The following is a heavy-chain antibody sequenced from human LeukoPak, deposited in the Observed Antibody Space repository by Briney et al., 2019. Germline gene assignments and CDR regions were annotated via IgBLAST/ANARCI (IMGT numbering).Heavy chain of an antibody. CDR2: ISGGDTT. J-gene: IGHJ4*02. D-gene: IGHD1-26*01. CDR1: GITFSNYV. Sequence: GGSLRLSCAVSGITFSNYVMSWVRQAPGKGLEWVSGISGGDTTYYADSVKGRFTISRDNSKNTLYLQMNSLRAEDTAVYYCAKTYSGYYLPFDYWGQGTLVTVFS. CDR3: AKTYSGYYLPFDY. V-gene: IGHV3-23*01.